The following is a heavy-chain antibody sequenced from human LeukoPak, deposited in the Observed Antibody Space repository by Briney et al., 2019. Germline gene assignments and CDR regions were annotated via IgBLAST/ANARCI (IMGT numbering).Heavy chain of an antibody. Sequence: PSETLSLTCTVSGGSVSSGSYYWSWIRQPPGKGPEWIGYIHYSGSTNYNPSLKSRVTISVDTSKNQFSLDLSSVTAADTAVYYCARDRGAASSLYYYGMDVWGQGTTVTVS. CDR3: ARDRGAASSLYYYGMDV. J-gene: IGHJ6*02. D-gene: IGHD5-24*01. V-gene: IGHV4-61*01. CDR2: IHYSGST. CDR1: GGSVSSGSYY.